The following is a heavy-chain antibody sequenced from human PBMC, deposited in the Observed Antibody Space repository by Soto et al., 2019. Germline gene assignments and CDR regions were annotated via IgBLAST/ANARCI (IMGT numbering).Heavy chain of an antibody. J-gene: IGHJ6*03. CDR1: GYTFTSYG. CDR2: INAGNGNT. D-gene: IGHD6-6*01. V-gene: IGHV1-3*01. CDR3: ASRSSSSNSYYYYMDV. Sequence: ASVKVSCKASGYTFTSYGISWVRQAPGQGLEWMGWINAGNGNTKYSQKFQGRVTITRDTSASTAYMELSSLRSEDTAVYYCASRSSSSNSYYYYMDVWGKGTTVTVSS.